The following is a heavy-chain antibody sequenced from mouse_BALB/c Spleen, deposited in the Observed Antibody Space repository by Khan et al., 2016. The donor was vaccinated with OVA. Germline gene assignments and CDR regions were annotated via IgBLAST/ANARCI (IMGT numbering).Heavy chain of an antibody. J-gene: IGHJ3*01. D-gene: IGHD2-2*01. Sequence: VQLKQSGPELMKPGASVKISCKASGYSFTSYYIHWVMQRHGESLEWIGYIDPFSGGSNYNQEFKGKATLTVDKSSSTAYIHLRNLTSEDSAVYYCTRHGYVAWFTYWGQGTLVTVSA. CDR1: GYSFTSYY. CDR2: IDPFSGGS. V-gene: IGHV1-31*01. CDR3: TRHGYVAWFTY.